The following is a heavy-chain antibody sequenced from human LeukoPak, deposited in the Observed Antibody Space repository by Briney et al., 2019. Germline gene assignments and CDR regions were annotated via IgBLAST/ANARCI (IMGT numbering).Heavy chain of an antibody. Sequence: DSVKVSCRASGYTVTCYYMHWVQQPPGQGLESMVCINHNSGGTNYAQKFQGWVTTTRDTSIITAYMELWSLSSDDTAVYYCARDGRTNMPYYFYYMDAWGKGTTVTVSS. J-gene: IGHJ6*03. V-gene: IGHV1-2*04. CDR1: GYTVTCYY. D-gene: IGHD1/OR15-1a*01. CDR3: ARDGRTNMPYYFYYMDA. CDR2: INHNSGGT.